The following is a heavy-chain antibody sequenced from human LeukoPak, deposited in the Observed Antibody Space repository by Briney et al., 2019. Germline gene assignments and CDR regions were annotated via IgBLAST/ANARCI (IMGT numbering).Heavy chain of an antibody. Sequence: GGSLRPSCAASGFTFSSYGIHWVRQAPGKGLEWVAFIRYDGSNKYYADSVKGRFTISRDNSKNTLYLQMNSLRAEDTAVYYCARDSTAAAGDFDYWGQGTLVTVSS. CDR3: ARDSTAAAGDFDY. D-gene: IGHD6-13*01. CDR1: GFTFSSYG. CDR2: IRYDGSNK. J-gene: IGHJ4*02. V-gene: IGHV3-30*02.